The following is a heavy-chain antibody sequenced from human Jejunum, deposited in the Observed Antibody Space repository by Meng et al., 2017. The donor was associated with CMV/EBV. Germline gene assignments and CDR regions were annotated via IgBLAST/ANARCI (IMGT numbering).Heavy chain of an antibody. V-gene: IGHV4-4*02. CDR1: GDSMSSSTW. CDR2: IYHGESA. CDR3: ARNGFYSLDF. D-gene: IGHD3-22*01. J-gene: IGHJ4*02. Sequence: LPCAVSGDSMSSSTWWSWVRQPPGKGLEWIGEIYHGESATYNPSLKSRVTISVDKSKNQLSLKLSSVTAADTAVYYCARNGFYSLDFWGQGTLVTVSS.